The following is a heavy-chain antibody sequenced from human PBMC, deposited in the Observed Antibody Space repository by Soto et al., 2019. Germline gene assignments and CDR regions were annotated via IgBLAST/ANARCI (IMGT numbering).Heavy chain of an antibody. CDR3: EQRVRGLELGY. CDR1: GFSLSTSGVG. CDR2: IYWNDDK. Sequence: VPTLVNPTQSLTLTCTFSGFSLSTSGVGVGWIRQPPGKALEWLALIYWNDDKRYSPSLKSRLTITKDTSKNQVVLTMTNMDPGDTATYYCEQRVRGLELGYWGQGTLVTVSS. D-gene: IGHD1-7*01. V-gene: IGHV2-5*01. J-gene: IGHJ4*02.